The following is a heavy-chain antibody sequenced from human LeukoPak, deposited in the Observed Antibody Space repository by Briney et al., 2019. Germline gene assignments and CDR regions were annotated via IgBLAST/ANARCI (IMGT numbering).Heavy chain of an antibody. CDR1: GLTFSIYS. V-gene: IGHV3-21*01. J-gene: IGHJ4*02. CDR2: ISSSSTYI. Sequence: GGSLRLSCAASGLTFSIYSMNWVRQTPGKGLEWVSSISSSSTYIYYADSVKGRFTISRDNAKNSLYLQMNSLRAEDTAVYYCAREPTAMILWGQGTLVTVSS. CDR3: AREPTAMIL. D-gene: IGHD5-18*01.